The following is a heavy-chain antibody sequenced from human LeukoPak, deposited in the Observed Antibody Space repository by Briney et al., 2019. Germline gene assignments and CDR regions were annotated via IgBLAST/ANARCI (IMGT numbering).Heavy chain of an antibody. J-gene: IGHJ6*02. D-gene: IGHD3-22*01. CDR2: ITPIFGTS. Sequence: ASVKVSCKASGGTLSTYVITWVRQAPGQGLEWMGGITPIFGTSNYAQKFQGRVTITADEFTGTAYMELSSLRSEDTAVYYCARSITMIVVDISSSYYYGMDVWGQGTTVTVSS. CDR1: GGTLSTYV. CDR3: ARSITMIVVDISSSYYYGMDV. V-gene: IGHV1-69*13.